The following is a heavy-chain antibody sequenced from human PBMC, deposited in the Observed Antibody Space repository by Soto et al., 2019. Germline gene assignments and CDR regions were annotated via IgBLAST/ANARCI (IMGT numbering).Heavy chain of an antibody. CDR2: IYYSIST. J-gene: IGHJ6*02. Sequence: LSLTCTVSGCSVSSGSYYWSWIRQPPGKGLEWVGYIYYSISTNYNPSLKIRVTISLDTSKNQFSLKITAMTSPDTSGYYCVRDSSLYYYDSSGYYYYYYGMDVWDQGTTVTVSS. D-gene: IGHD3-22*01. CDR1: GCSVSSGSYY. CDR3: VRDSSLYYYDSSGYYYYYYGMDV. V-gene: IGHV4-61*01.